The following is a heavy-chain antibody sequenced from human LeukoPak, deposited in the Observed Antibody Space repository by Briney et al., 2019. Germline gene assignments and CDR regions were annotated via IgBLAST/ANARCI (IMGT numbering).Heavy chain of an antibody. CDR3: ARDIGGAYCGGDCYRPFDP. J-gene: IGHJ5*02. CDR1: GYTFTSYG. V-gene: IGHV1-69*04. Sequence: ASVKVSCKASGYTFTSYGISWVRQAPGQGLEWMGRIIPILGIANYAQKFQGRVTITADKSTSTAYMELSSLRSEDTAVYYCARDIGGAYCGGDCYRPFDPWGQGTLVTVSS. D-gene: IGHD2-21*02. CDR2: IIPILGIA.